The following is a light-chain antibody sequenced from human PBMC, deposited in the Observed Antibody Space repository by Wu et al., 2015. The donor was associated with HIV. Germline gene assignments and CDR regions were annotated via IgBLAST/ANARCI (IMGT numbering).Light chain of an antibody. CDR2: KAS. V-gene: IGKV1-5*03. J-gene: IGKJ2*03. CDR3: QQYSNYSPYS. Sequence: DIQMTQSPSTLSASVGDRVTITCRASQNIRTWLAWYQQKPGKAPNLLIYKASTLDSGVPSRFSGSGSGTEFTLTISSLQPDDLATYYCQQYSNYSPYSFGQGTKLEIK. CDR1: QNIRTW.